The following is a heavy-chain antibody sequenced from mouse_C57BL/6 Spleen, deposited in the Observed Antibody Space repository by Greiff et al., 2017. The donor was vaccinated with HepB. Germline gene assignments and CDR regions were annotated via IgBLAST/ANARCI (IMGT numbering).Heavy chain of an antibody. CDR1: GYAFSSSW. D-gene: IGHD2-1*01. V-gene: IGHV1-82*01. Sequence: VQLQQSGPELVKPGASVKISCKASGYAFSSSWMNWVKQRPGKGLEWIGRIYPGDGDTNYNGKFKGKATLTADKSSSTAYMQLSSLTSEDSAVYFCARYTNLHYGTLYAMDYWGQGTSVTVSS. J-gene: IGHJ4*01. CDR3: ARYTNLHYGTLYAMDY. CDR2: IYPGDGDT.